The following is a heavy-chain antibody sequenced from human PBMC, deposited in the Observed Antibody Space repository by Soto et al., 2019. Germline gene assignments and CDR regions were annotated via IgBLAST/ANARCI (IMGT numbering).Heavy chain of an antibody. Sequence: EVQLLESGGGLVQPGGSLRLSCAASGFTFSSYAMSWVRQAPGKGLEWVSAISGSGGSTYYADSVKGRFTNSRDNSKNTLYLQMNSLRAEDTAVYYCAKGRQLAVNYFDYWGQGTLVTVSS. V-gene: IGHV3-23*01. CDR3: AKGRQLAVNYFDY. J-gene: IGHJ4*02. D-gene: IGHD6-13*01. CDR2: ISGSGGST. CDR1: GFTFSSYA.